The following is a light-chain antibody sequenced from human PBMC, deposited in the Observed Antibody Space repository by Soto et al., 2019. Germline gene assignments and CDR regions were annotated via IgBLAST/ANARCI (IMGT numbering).Light chain of an antibody. CDR2: KAS. Sequence: DIQMTQSPSTLSASVGDRVTITCRASQSISSWLAWYQQKPGKAPKLLIYKASSLESGVPSRFSGSGSGTEFTLTIRSLQPDDFATYYCQQYNSQETFGQGTKVEIK. J-gene: IGKJ1*01. V-gene: IGKV1-5*03. CDR1: QSISSW. CDR3: QQYNSQET.